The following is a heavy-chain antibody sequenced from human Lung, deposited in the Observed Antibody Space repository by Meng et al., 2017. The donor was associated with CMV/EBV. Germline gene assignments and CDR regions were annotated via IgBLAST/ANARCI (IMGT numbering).Heavy chain of an antibody. CDR1: GGSISSYY. J-gene: IGHJ6*02. CDR3: ARDKSTIFGVVGYYYYGMDV. D-gene: IGHD3-3*01. V-gene: IGHV4-59*01. CDR2: IYYSGST. Sequence: GSLRLXXTVSGGSISSYYWSWIRQPPGKGLEWIGYIYYSGSTNYNPSLKSRVTISVDTSKNQFSLKLSSVTAADTAVYYCARDKSTIFGVVGYYYYGMDVWGQGXTVTVSS.